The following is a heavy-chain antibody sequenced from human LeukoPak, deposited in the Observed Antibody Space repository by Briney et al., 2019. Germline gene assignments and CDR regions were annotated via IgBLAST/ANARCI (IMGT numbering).Heavy chain of an antibody. D-gene: IGHD6-13*01. CDR1: GYSISSGYY. V-gene: IGHV4-38-2*02. Sequence: SETLSLTCTVSGYSISSGYYWGWIRQPPGKGLEWIGSINHSGSTNYNPSLKSRVTISVDTSKNQFSLKLSSVTAADTAVYYCAREYSSSWSEGIDYWGQGTLVTVSS. CDR3: AREYSSSWSEGIDY. J-gene: IGHJ4*02. CDR2: INHSGST.